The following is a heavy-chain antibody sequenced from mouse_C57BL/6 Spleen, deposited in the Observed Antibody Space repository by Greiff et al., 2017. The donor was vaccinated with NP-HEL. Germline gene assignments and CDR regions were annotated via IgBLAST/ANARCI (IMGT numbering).Heavy chain of an antibody. CDR1: GFPFSDYG. CDR3: AREDGYYFDY. J-gene: IGHJ2*01. D-gene: IGHD2-3*01. CDR2: ISSGSSTI. V-gene: IGHV5-17*01. Sequence: EVKLVESGGGLVKPGGSLKLSCAASGFPFSDYGMHWVRQAPEKGLEWVAYISSGSSTIYYADTVKGRFTISRDNAKNTLFQQMTSLRSEETAMYYCAREDGYYFDYWGQGTTLTVSS.